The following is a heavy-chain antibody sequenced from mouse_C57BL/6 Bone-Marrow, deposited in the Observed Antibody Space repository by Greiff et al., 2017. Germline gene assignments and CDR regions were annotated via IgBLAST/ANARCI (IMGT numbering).Heavy chain of an antibody. CDR1: GYTFTDYY. Sequence: EVQLQQSGPELVKPGASVKISCKASGYTFTDYYMNWVKQSHGKSLEWIGDINPNNGGTSYNQKFKGKATLTVDKSSSTAYMERRSLTSEDSAVYYCARSDGSSPVDYWGQGTSVTVSS. D-gene: IGHD1-1*01. V-gene: IGHV1-26*01. CDR2: INPNNGGT. CDR3: ARSDGSSPVDY. J-gene: IGHJ4*01.